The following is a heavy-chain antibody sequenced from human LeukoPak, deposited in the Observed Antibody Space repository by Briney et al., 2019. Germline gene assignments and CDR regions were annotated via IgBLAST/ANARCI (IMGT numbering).Heavy chain of an antibody. CDR3: ARASYSYDINGWVPFDY. V-gene: IGHV4-59*08. J-gene: IGHJ4*02. CDR1: GGSISSYY. Sequence: SETLSLTCTVSGGSISSYYWSWIRQPPGKGLEWIGYIHYSGSTNYNPSLKSRVTISGDTSKNQFSLRLSSVTAADTAVYYCARASYSYDINGWVPFDYWGQGTLVTVSS. CDR2: IHYSGST. D-gene: IGHD3-22*01.